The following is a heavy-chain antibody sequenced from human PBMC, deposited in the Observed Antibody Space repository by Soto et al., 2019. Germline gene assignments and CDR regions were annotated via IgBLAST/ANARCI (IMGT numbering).Heavy chain of an antibody. V-gene: IGHV3-33*01. Sequence: QVQLVESGGGVVQPGRSLRLSCAASGFTFSSYGMHWVRQAPGKGLEWVAVIWYDGRNKYYADSVKGRFTISRDNSKNKLYLQMNSLRAEDTAVYYCARSPVAGIWGENDYWGQGTLVTVSS. J-gene: IGHJ4*02. CDR1: GFTFSSYG. CDR2: IWYDGRNK. CDR3: ARSPVAGIWGENDY. D-gene: IGHD6-19*01.